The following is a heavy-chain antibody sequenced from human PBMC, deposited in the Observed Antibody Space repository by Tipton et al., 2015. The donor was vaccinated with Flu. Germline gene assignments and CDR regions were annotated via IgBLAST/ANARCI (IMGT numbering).Heavy chain of an antibody. CDR2: IYHSGST. D-gene: IGHD3-10*01. V-gene: IGHV4-38-2*02. CDR3: ARAPLEFAFDI. CDR1: GYSISSGYY. Sequence: TLSLTCTVSGYSISSGYYWGWIRQPPGKGLEWIGSIYHSGSTYYNPSLKSRVTISVDTSKNQFSLKLSSVTAADTAVYYCARAPLEFAFDIWGQGTMVTVSS. J-gene: IGHJ3*02.